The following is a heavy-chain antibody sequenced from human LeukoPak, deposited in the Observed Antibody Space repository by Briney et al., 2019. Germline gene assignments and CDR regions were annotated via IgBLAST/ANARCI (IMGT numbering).Heavy chain of an antibody. CDR1: GGSISSGGYY. Sequence: SETLSLTCTVSGGSISSGGYYWSWIRQHPGKGLEWIGYIYYSGSTYYNPSLKSQVTMSVDMSDNQFSLKLSSVTAADTAVYYCARGRRDSSGGTPFDYWGQGTLVTVSS. CDR3: ARGRRDSSGGTPFDY. V-gene: IGHV4-31*01. J-gene: IGHJ4*02. D-gene: IGHD3-22*01. CDR2: IYYSGST.